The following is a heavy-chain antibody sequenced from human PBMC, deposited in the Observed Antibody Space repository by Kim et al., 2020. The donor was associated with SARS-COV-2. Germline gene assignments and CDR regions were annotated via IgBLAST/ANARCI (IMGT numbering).Heavy chain of an antibody. CDR1: GDSISSRSNY. Sequence: SETLSLTCTVSGDSISSRSNYWGWIRQPPGKGLEWIGSINYSGNTYYNPSLKSRVTISVDTSKNQFSLKMRSVTAADTAVYYCARLVSENSAVEYWGQGTLVTVSS. CDR3: ARLVSENSAVEY. CDR2: INYSGNT. V-gene: IGHV4-39*01. J-gene: IGHJ4*02.